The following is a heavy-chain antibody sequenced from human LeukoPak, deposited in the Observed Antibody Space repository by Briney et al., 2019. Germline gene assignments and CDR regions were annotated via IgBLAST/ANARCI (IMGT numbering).Heavy chain of an antibody. CDR2: ISSSGSGGNT. CDR3: AKDLGDNYAPGPYDY. D-gene: IGHD2-2*01. CDR1: GVTLGTYA. J-gene: IGHJ4*02. V-gene: IGHV3-23*01. Sequence: GGSLRLSCAASGVTLGTYAMSWARQAPGKGLEWVSGISSSGSGGNTYYADSVKGRSTISRDNSKNTLYLQMNSLRAEDTAVYYCAKDLGDNYAPGPYDYWGQGTLVTVSS.